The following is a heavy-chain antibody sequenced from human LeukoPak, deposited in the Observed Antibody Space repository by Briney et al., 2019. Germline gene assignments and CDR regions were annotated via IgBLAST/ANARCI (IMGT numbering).Heavy chain of an antibody. Sequence: SGGSLRLSCVASGFTFSSYGMHRDRQAPGKGLEWVTFIRYDGSTKDYADSVKGRFTISRDNSKNTLYLQMNSLRPEDTALYYCAKVENRDSSGCYDSWGQGTLVTVSS. CDR2: IRYDGSTK. CDR1: GFTFSSYG. J-gene: IGHJ4*02. V-gene: IGHV3-30*02. CDR3: AKVENRDSSGCYDS. D-gene: IGHD3-22*01.